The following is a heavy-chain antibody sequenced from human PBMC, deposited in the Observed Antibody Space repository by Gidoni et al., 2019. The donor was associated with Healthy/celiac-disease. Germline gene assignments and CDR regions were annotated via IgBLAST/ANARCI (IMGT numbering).Heavy chain of an antibody. CDR3: AKKTAFRSLWFGESSGVDP. CDR1: GFTFSSYG. CDR2: ISYDGSNK. V-gene: IGHV3-30*18. J-gene: IGHJ5*02. D-gene: IGHD3-10*01. Sequence: QVQLVESGGGVVQPGRSLRLSCAASGFTFSSYGMHWVRQAPGKGLEWVAVISYDGSNKYYADSVKGRFTISRDNSKNTLYLQMNSLRAEDTAVYYCAKKTAFRSLWFGESSGVDPWGQGTLVTVSS.